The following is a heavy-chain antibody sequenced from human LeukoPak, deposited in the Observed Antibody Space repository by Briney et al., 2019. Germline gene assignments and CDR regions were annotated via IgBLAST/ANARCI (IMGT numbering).Heavy chain of an antibody. V-gene: IGHV1-24*01. Sequence: ASVKVSCKVSGNSLSETSIHWVRQAPGQWLEWMGGFEPEDGEPIFAQTFQGRLSMTEDTSTDTAHMELSSLTVEDTAVYYCATADKWEPLDYWGQGTLVTVSS. CDR2: FEPEDGEP. D-gene: IGHD1-26*01. CDR1: GNSLSETS. CDR3: ATADKWEPLDY. J-gene: IGHJ4*02.